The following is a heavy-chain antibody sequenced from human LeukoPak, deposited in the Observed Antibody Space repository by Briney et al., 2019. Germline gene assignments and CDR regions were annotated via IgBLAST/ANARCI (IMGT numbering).Heavy chain of an antibody. CDR1: GGTFSGYY. D-gene: IGHD3-10*01. V-gene: IGHV4-34*01. J-gene: IGHJ4*02. Sequence: PSDTLSLTCAVYGGTFSGYYWSWIRQPPGQGLEWIGEINHSGSTNYNPSLKSRVIISVDTSKNQFSLKLSSVTAADTAVYYCSRVVHRKIPGSGSLDYWGQGTLVTVSS. CDR2: INHSGST. CDR3: SRVVHRKIPGSGSLDY.